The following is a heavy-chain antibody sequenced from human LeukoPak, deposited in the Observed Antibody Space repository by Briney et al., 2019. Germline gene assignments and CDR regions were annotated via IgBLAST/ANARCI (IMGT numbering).Heavy chain of an antibody. J-gene: IGHJ3*02. CDR3: ARGLDYGDYVDAFDI. V-gene: IGHV3-30*02. CDR2: IRYDGSNK. D-gene: IGHD4-17*01. Sequence: GGSLRLSCAASGFTFSSYGMHWVRQAPGKGLEWVAFIRYDGSNKYYADSVKGRFTISRDNSKNTLYLQMNSLRAEDTAVYYCARGLDYGDYVDAFDIWGQGTMVTVSS. CDR1: GFTFSSYG.